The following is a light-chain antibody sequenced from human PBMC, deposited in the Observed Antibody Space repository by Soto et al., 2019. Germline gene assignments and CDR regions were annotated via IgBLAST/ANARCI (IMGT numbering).Light chain of an antibody. J-gene: IGLJ1*01. CDR1: SSDIGDSNY. CDR2: DVS. CDR3: SSFRSSSTSYV. V-gene: IGLV2-14*03. Sequence: QSALTQPASVSGSPGQSITISCTGTSSDIGDSNYVSWYQQHPGKAPKLVIYDVSNRPSGVSNRFSGSKSANTASLTISGVQADDEADYYYSSFRSSSTSYVFGTGTKVTVL.